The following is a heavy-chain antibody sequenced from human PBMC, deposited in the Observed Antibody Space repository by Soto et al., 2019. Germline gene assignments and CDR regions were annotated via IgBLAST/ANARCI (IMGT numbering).Heavy chain of an antibody. CDR2: ISGTGVPT. D-gene: IGHD2-2*01. J-gene: IGHJ5*02. Sequence: GGSMRIGCAASGFTFCSYAMSWGRQAPGKGLECISLISGTGVPTLYAESVKGRFSVSRDNSKNTLFLEMNNLRVDDTAIYYCAKSFCSSSSCFFVWVGPWGPGTLVTVSS. V-gene: IGHV3-23*01. CDR1: GFTFCSYA. CDR3: AKSFCSSSSCFFVWVGP.